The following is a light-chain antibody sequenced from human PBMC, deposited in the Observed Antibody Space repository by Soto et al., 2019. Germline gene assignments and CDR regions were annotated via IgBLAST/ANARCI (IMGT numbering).Light chain of an antibody. V-gene: IGKV1-39*01. CDR2: AAS. Sequence: DIQMTQSPSSLSASVGDRVTITCRASQSISSFLNWCQQKPGKAPKLLIYAASSLQSGVPSRFSGSGSGTEVPLTISSLQPEDFATYYCQQSYSTPFTFGQGTKLEIK. CDR1: QSISSF. J-gene: IGKJ2*01. CDR3: QQSYSTPFT.